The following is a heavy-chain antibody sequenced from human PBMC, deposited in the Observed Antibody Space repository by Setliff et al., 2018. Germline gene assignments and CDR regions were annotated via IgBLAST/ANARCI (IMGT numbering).Heavy chain of an antibody. V-gene: IGHV1-18*01. Sequence: ASVKVSCKTSGYTFTSYGVSWVRQGPGQGLEWMGWISAYNGNTNYAQKFQGRVTMTTDTSTSTAYMELRSLRPDDTAVYYCAREGIERYQYYNIWSGYYTPDYWGQGTLVTVSS. CDR3: AREGIERYQYYNIWSGYYTPDY. CDR2: ISAYNGNT. CDR1: GYTFTSYG. J-gene: IGHJ4*02. D-gene: IGHD3-3*01.